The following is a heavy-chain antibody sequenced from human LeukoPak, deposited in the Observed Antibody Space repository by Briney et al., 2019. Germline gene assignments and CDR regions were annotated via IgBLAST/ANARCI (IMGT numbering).Heavy chain of an antibody. CDR2: ISSSGSTI. V-gene: IGHV3-48*03. J-gene: IGHJ3*02. Sequence: GGSLRLSCAASGFTFSSYEMNWVRQALGKGLEWVSYISSSGSTIYYADSVKGRFTISRDNAKNSLYLQMNSLRAEDTAVYYCARWAGNDAFDIWGQGTMVTVSS. D-gene: IGHD6-19*01. CDR3: ARWAGNDAFDI. CDR1: GFTFSSYE.